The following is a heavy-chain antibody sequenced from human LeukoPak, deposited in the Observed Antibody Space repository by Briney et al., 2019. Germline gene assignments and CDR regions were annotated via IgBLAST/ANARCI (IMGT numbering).Heavy chain of an antibody. D-gene: IGHD5-12*01. CDR3: ARGRATTKDYYYYMDV. Sequence: GALVKVSCKASGYTFTSYDINWVRQAPGQGLEWMGWMNPNSGNTGYAQKFQGRVTMTRNTSISTAYMELSSLRSEDTAVYYCARGRATTKDYYYYMDVWGKGTTVTVSS. CDR1: GYTFTSYD. CDR2: MNPNSGNT. V-gene: IGHV1-8*01. J-gene: IGHJ6*03.